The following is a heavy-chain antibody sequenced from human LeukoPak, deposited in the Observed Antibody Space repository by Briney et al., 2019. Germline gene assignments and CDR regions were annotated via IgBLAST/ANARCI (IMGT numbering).Heavy chain of an antibody. Sequence: SVKVSFKSSGGTFSTYSISWVRQAPGQGLEWVGRIIPIFGTANYAQKFHGRVRITTDESTNTAYMELSSLTSEDTAVYYCARAWGGDSSGYYQGGFDYWGQGTLVTVSS. CDR1: GGTFSTYS. J-gene: IGHJ4*02. CDR2: IIPIFGTA. D-gene: IGHD3-22*01. V-gene: IGHV1-69*05. CDR3: ARAWGGDSSGYYQGGFDY.